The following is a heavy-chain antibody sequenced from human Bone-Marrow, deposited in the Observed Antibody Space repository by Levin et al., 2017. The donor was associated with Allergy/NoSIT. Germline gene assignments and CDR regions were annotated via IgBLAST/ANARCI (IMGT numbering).Heavy chain of an antibody. D-gene: IGHD6-19*01. J-gene: IGHJ4*02. CDR1: GFTFHTSA. V-gene: IGHV3-23*01. CDR3: VKGSSGWVQEEDS. Sequence: HPGGSLRLSCRASGFTFHTSAMTWVRQAPGKGLAWVSAIGGIGDITSYADSVTGRFTVSRDNSKNILFLQMDNLRVEETAVFYCVKGSSGWVQEEDSWGQGTLLTVSS. CDR2: IGGIGDIT.